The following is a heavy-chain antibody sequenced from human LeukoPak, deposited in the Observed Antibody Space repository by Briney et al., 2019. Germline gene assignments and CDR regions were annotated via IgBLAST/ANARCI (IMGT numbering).Heavy chain of an antibody. CDR2: ISFSGTNT. Sequence: GGSLRLSCAASGFTFSNHAMSWVRQAPGKGLEWVSAISFSGTNTYYADSVKGRFTISRDNSKNTLYLQMNSLRAEDTAVYYCAREYGGNIDYWGQGTLVTVSS. D-gene: IGHD4-23*01. V-gene: IGHV3-23*01. CDR3: AREYGGNIDY. CDR1: GFTFSNHA. J-gene: IGHJ4*02.